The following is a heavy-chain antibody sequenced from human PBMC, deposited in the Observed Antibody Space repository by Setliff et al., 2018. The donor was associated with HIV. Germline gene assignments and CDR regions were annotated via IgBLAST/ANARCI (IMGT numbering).Heavy chain of an antibody. V-gene: IGHV3-23*01. CDR1: GFTFSSYT. CDR3: VRDSYSFYDGTYSYFPLDS. CDR2: IGNTGTSS. J-gene: IGHJ4*02. D-gene: IGHD3-22*01. Sequence: LRLSCAASGFTFSSYTMNWVRQAPGKGLEWVSSIGNTGTSSYYADSVKGRFTISRDTSKNSLFLEMTSLRGEDTAIYYCVRDSYSFYDGTYSYFPLDSWGQGSLVTVSS.